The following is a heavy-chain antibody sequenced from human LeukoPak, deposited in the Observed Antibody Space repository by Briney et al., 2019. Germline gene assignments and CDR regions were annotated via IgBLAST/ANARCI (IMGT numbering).Heavy chain of an antibody. Sequence: GGSLRLSCAASGFTFSSYEMNWVRQTPGKGLEWVSCISSSGSTIYYADSVKGRFTISRDNAKNSLYLQMNSLRAEDTAVYYCAELGITMIGGVWGKGTTVTISS. D-gene: IGHD3-10*02. CDR3: AELGITMIGGV. CDR2: ISSSGSTI. V-gene: IGHV3-48*03. CDR1: GFTFSSYE. J-gene: IGHJ6*04.